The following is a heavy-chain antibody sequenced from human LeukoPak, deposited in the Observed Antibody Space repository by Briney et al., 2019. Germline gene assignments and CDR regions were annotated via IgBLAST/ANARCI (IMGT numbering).Heavy chain of an antibody. CDR1: GVSISSYY. Sequence: PSETLSLTCTVSGVSISSYYWSWIRQPAGKGLEWIGRIYTSGSTNYNPSLKSRVTMSVDTSKNQFSLKLSSVTAADTAVYYCARGRASGYDIPGYFDYWGQGTLVTVSS. V-gene: IGHV4-4*07. CDR3: ARGRASGYDIPGYFDY. D-gene: IGHD5-12*01. J-gene: IGHJ4*02. CDR2: IYTSGST.